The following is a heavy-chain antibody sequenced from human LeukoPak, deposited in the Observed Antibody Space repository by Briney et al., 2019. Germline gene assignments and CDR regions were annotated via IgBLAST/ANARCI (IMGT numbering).Heavy chain of an antibody. V-gene: IGHV3-21*01. CDR2: ISSSSRYI. D-gene: IGHD3-10*01. CDR1: GFTFSSYS. J-gene: IGHJ3*02. CDR3: ARDRGVTMVRGVITPDAFDI. Sequence: GGSLRLSCAASGFTFSSYSMNWVRQAPGKGLEWVSSISSSSRYIYYADSVKGRFTISRDNAKNSLYLQMNSLRAEDTAVYYCARDRGVTMVRGVITPDAFDIWGQGTMVTVSS.